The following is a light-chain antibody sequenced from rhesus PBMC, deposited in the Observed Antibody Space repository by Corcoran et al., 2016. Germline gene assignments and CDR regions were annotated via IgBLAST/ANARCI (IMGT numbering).Light chain of an antibody. J-gene: IGKJ2*01. V-gene: IGKV1-25*01. CDR3: QQFNSFPYS. CDR2: YAT. CDR1: EVISTY. Sequence: DIQMTQSPSFVFVSVGDRVTITCRASEVISTYLDWYQQKPGKALKLLLYYATALQTGVPSRFSGRGAVTDFTLYISSLPPEVFATNYCQQFNSFPYSVGQRTKVNIK.